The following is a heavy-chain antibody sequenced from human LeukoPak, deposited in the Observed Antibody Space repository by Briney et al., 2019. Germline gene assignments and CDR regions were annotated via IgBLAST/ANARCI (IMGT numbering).Heavy chain of an antibody. CDR1: GYTFTSYG. Sequence: GASVKVSCKVSGYTFTSYGFSGWRRAPGQGGQWRGWIIAYNGNTNYAQTLQGRVTMPPDTSTSTAYMGLRSLASDASAEYDCARVHQAFGGVIVNDYWGQGTLVTVSS. D-gene: IGHD3-16*02. CDR2: IIAYNGNT. J-gene: IGHJ4*02. V-gene: IGHV1-18*04. CDR3: ARVHQAFGGVIVNDY.